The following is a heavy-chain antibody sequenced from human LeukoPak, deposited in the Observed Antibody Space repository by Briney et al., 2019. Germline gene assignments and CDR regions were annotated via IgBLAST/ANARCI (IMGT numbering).Heavy chain of an antibody. CDR2: ISAYNGNT. J-gene: IGHJ4*02. CDR1: GYTFTSYG. D-gene: IGHD3-3*01. Sequence: ASVKVSCKASGYTFTSYGISWVRQAPGQGLEWMGWISAYNGNTNYAQKLQGRVTMTTDTSTSTAYMELRSLRSDDTAVYYCARDVSAIFGVDHPIDYWGQGTLVTVSS. V-gene: IGHV1-18*01. CDR3: ARDVSAIFGVDHPIDY.